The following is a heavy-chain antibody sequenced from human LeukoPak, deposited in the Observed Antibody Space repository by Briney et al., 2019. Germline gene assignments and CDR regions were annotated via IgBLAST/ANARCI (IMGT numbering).Heavy chain of an antibody. CDR1: GYTFTGYY. D-gene: IGHD3-3*01. J-gene: IGHJ5*02. Sequence: ASVKVSCKASGYTFTGYYMHWVRQAPGQGLEWMGWINPNSGGTNYAQKFQGRVTMTRDTSISTAYMELSSLRSEDTAVYYCARGRRFLVWFDPWGQGTLVTVSS. CDR2: INPNSGGT. V-gene: IGHV1-2*02. CDR3: ARGRRFLVWFDP.